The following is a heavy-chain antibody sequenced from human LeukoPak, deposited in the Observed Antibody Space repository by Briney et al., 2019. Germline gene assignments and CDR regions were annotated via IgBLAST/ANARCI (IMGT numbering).Heavy chain of an antibody. CDR3: ARGGTWGAEDYGMDV. CDR1: GGSISSGGYY. D-gene: IGHD1-26*01. V-gene: IGHV4-31*03. J-gene: IGHJ6*02. Sequence: PSQTLSLTCTVSGGSISSGGYYWSWIRQHPGKGLEWIGYIYYSGSTYYNPSLKSRVTISVDTSKNQFSLKLSSVTAADTAVYYCARGGTWGAEDYGMDVWGQGTTVTVS. CDR2: IYYSGST.